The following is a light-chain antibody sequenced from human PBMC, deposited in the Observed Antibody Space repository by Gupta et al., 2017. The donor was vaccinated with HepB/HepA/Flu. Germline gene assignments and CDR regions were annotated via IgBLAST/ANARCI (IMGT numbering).Light chain of an antibody. J-gene: IGLJ2*01. V-gene: IGLV3-1*01. Sequence: SYDLTQPPSMSVSPGQTATIPCSGDKLGDKYVCWYQQKPGQSPVVVIYQDNNRPSGIPERFSGSSSGNTATLTISGTQPMDEADYYCQAWDSGTVIFGRGTKLTVL. CDR1: KLGDKY. CDR2: QDN. CDR3: QAWDSGTVI.